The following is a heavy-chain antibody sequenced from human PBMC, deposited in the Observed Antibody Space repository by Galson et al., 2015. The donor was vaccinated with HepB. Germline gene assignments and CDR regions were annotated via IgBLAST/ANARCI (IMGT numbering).Heavy chain of an antibody. V-gene: IGHV3-74*01. D-gene: IGHD2-21*02. CDR1: GFAFGRYW. Sequence: SLRLSCAASGFAFGRYWMHWVRHAPGTGPVWVSRIKRDGSSTNYADSVKGRFTISRNNAKNTLYLQMKSLRAEDTAVYYCARVLTEYCGGDCSPVGGDYYYYYGMDVWGQGTTVTVSS. J-gene: IGHJ6*02. CDR3: ARVLTEYCGGDCSPVGGDYYYYYGMDV. CDR2: IKRDGSST.